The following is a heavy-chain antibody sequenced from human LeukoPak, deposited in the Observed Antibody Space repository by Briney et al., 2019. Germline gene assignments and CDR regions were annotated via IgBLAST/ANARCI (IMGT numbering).Heavy chain of an antibody. V-gene: IGHV4-59*02. Sequence: SETLSLTCTVSGGSVTNYYWSWIRQPPGKGLEWIGYIYYSGSTNYNPSLKSRVTISVDTSKHQFSLKLSSVTAADTAVYYCASGLVWFGEFVDVFDIWGQGTMVTVSS. D-gene: IGHD3-10*01. CDR1: GGSVTNYY. J-gene: IGHJ3*02. CDR2: IYYSGST. CDR3: ASGLVWFGEFVDVFDI.